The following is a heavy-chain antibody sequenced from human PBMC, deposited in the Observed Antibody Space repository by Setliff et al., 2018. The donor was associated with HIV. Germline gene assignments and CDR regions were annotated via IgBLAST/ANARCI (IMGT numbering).Heavy chain of an antibody. Sequence: GASVKVSCKASGGTFGNYGVGWVRQAPGQGLEWVGGIVPILNIAKYAQEFQGRATITADKSTSTVYMEVRDLKPDDKALYYCARGWSEGTHLFQVEYFQHWGQGTLVTVPS. CDR2: IVPILNIA. CDR1: GGTFGNYG. CDR3: ARGWSEGTHLFQVEYFQH. J-gene: IGHJ1*01. V-gene: IGHV1-69*10. D-gene: IGHD2-8*01.